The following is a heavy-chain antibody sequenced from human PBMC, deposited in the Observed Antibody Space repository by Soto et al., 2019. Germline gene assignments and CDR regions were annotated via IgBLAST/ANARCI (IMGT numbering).Heavy chain of an antibody. CDR2: INPNNGAT. Sequence: HLVQSGAEVKQPGASVRVSCKASTYTFKGYFLHWVRQAPGQGLEWMGWINPNNGATEYAQKFQGRVTMTSDTSISTAYIEVSGLKSGDTAVYYCARDASPDFWSGYYDYWGQGTLITVST. J-gene: IGHJ4*02. D-gene: IGHD3-3*01. CDR3: ARDASPDFWSGYYDY. V-gene: IGHV1-2*02. CDR1: TYTFKGYF.